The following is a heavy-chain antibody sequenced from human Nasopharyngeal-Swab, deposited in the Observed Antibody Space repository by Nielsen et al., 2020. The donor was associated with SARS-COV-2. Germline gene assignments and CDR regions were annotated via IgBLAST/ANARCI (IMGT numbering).Heavy chain of an antibody. CDR2: IYWDDDK. V-gene: IGHV2-5*02. J-gene: IGHJ4*02. CDR3: ARNDYGDRDFDY. D-gene: IGHD4-17*01. Sequence: WIRQPPGKALEWLALIYWDDDKRTRPSLKSRLTITKDTSKNQVVLTMTNMDPVDTATYYCARNDYGDRDFDYWGQGTPVTVSS.